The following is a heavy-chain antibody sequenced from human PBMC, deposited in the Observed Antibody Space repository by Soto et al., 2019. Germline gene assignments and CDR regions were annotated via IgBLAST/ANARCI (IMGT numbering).Heavy chain of an antibody. J-gene: IGHJ4*02. CDR3: ARWRSSSGGVTG. Sequence: SETMSLTCAVSGYSISSGYFWGWIRQPPGKGLEWIGSIYHSGTTYYNPSLKSRATISVDTSKNQFSLKLSSLTAADTAVYWCARWRSSSGGVTGWGQGTLVTVSS. CDR2: IYHSGTT. CDR1: GYSISSGYF. D-gene: IGHD2-2*01. V-gene: IGHV4-38-2*01.